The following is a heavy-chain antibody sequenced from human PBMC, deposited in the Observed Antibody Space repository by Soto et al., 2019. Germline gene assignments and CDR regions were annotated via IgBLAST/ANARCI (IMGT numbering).Heavy chain of an antibody. CDR3: SRGDATKIVVTTYYGMDV. CDR1: GGTLRNYG. D-gene: IGHD4-17*01. CDR2: IIPVFGTA. Sequence: QVQLVQSGAEVKKPGSSVRVSCKASGGTLRNYGISWVRLAPGQGLEWMGGIIPVFGTANYAQKFQGRVTITADESTSTVYMDVTSLRSEDTAVYYCSRGDATKIVVTTYYGMDVWGQGTTVTVSS. V-gene: IGHV1-69*12. J-gene: IGHJ6*02.